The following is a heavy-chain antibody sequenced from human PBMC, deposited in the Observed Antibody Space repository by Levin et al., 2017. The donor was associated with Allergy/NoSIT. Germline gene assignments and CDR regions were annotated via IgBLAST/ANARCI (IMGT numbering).Heavy chain of an antibody. J-gene: IGHJ4*02. CDR3: ARDLSYKSFEF. CDR2: INPNSGAT. V-gene: IGHV1-2*02. Sequence: GGSLRLSCKASGSPFTIYFMHWVRQAPGKGLEWMGWINPNSGATNYAQNFQGRVTMTRDTSINTGYMELSGLRSDDTAVYYCARDLSYKSFEFGVQGTLVTVSS. CDR1: GSPFTIYF. D-gene: IGHD3-10*01.